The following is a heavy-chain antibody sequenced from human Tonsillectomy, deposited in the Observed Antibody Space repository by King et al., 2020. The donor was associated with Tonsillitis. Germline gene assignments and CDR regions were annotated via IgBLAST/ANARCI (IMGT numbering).Heavy chain of an antibody. V-gene: IGHV4-34*01. CDR1: GGSLSGYY. CDR2: INHSGGT. CDR3: ARVGAAAGLPFDY. Sequence: VQLQQWGAGLLKPSETLSLTCAVYGGSLSGYYWSWIRQPPGKGLEWIGEINHSGGTNYNPSLKSLVTILVDTSKNQFSLKVSSVTAADTAVYYCARVGAAAGLPFDYWGQGTLVTVSS. J-gene: IGHJ4*02. D-gene: IGHD6-13*01.